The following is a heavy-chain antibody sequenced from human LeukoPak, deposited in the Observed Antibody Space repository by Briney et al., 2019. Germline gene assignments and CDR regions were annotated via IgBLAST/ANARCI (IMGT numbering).Heavy chain of an antibody. V-gene: IGHV4-39*01. CDR2: IYYTGNT. CDR1: GVSISSSYSY. J-gene: IGHJ4*02. Sequence: PSQTLSLTCTVSGVSISSSYSYWGWIRQPPGMGLEWIGSIYYTGNTYYNASLKSQVSISIDTSKNQFSLKLTSVTAADTAVYYCARQTGSGLFILPGGQGTLVTVSS. CDR3: ARQTGSGLFILP. D-gene: IGHD3/OR15-3a*01.